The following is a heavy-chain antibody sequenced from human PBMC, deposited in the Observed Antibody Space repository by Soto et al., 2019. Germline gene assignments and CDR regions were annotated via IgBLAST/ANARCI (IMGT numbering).Heavy chain of an antibody. D-gene: IGHD2-15*01. Sequence: QVQLVESGGGVVQPGGSRRLSCEASRFSFSDSGMHWVRQAPGKGLEWVALIRDDGGATYYSDAVKGRFAISRDNSKNTLYLQMNRLRAEDTAVYYCATSTLTDAFDIWGQGTMVSVSS. J-gene: IGHJ3*02. V-gene: IGHV3-30*02. CDR1: RFSFSDSG. CDR2: IRDDGGAT. CDR3: ATSTLTDAFDI.